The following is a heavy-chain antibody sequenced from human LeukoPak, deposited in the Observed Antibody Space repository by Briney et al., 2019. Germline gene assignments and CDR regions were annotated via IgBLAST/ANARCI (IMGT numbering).Heavy chain of an antibody. CDR2: ISSSSSYI. CDR1: GFTFSSYS. Sequence: PGGSLRLSCAASGFTFSSYSMNWVRQAPGKGLEWVSSISSSSSYIYYADSVKGRFTISRDNAKNSLYLQMNSLRAEDTAVYYCASITMVRGVMVEPRDYWGQGTLVTVSS. D-gene: IGHD3-10*01. CDR3: ASITMVRGVMVEPRDY. J-gene: IGHJ4*02. V-gene: IGHV3-21*01.